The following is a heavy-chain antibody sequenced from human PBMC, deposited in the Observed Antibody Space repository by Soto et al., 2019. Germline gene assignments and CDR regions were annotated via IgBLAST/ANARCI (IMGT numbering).Heavy chain of an antibody. CDR1: GFTFSDYY. Sequence: PGGSLRLSCAASGFTFSDYYMSWIRQAPGKGLEWVSYISSSGSTIYYADSVKGRFTISRGNAKNSLYLQMNSLRAEDTAVYYCARYYYGSGSYYYNWFDPWGQGTLVTVSS. CDR2: ISSSGSTI. V-gene: IGHV3-11*01. J-gene: IGHJ5*02. D-gene: IGHD3-10*01. CDR3: ARYYYGSGSYYYNWFDP.